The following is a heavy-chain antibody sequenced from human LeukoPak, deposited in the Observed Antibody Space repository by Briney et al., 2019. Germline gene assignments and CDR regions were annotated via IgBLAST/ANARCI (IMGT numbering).Heavy chain of an antibody. CDR2: ITSSGSTI. Sequence: KPGGSLRLSCAASGFTFSDYYMSWIRQAPGKGLEWVSYITSSGSTIYYADSMKGRFTISRDNAKHSLFLQLDSLRAEDTAVYYCARIGRPAAFDIWGRGTLVIVSS. J-gene: IGHJ3*02. CDR1: GFTFSDYY. D-gene: IGHD6-6*01. CDR3: ARIGRPAAFDI. V-gene: IGHV3-11*04.